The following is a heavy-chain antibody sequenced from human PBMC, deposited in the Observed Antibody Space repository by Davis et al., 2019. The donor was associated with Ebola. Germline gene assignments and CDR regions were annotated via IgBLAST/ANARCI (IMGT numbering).Heavy chain of an antibody. D-gene: IGHD3/OR15-3a*01. CDR3: ASGDGRGRSYDMDV. V-gene: IGHV3-7*03. CDR2: MKQDGSEK. Sequence: GESLKISCAASGFTFSVYYMSWVRQAPGKGPEWVAIMKQDGSEKYYVDSVRGRFTISRDNAENSLFLQMSSLRAEDTAVYYCASGDGRGRSYDMDVWGQGTTVTVSS. CDR1: GFTFSVYY. J-gene: IGHJ6*02.